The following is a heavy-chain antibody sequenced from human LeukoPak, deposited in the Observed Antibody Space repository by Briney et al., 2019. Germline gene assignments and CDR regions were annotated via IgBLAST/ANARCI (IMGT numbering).Heavy chain of an antibody. CDR1: GGSISSYY. D-gene: IGHD3-10*01. J-gene: IGHJ5*02. Sequence: SETLSLTCTVSGGSISSYYWSWIRQPPGKGLEWIGYIYYSGSTNYNPSPKSRVTISVDTSKNQFSLKLSSVTAADTAVYYCARAHPLWFGELSPPFDPWGQGTLVTVSS. V-gene: IGHV4-59*01. CDR3: ARAHPLWFGELSPPFDP. CDR2: IYYSGST.